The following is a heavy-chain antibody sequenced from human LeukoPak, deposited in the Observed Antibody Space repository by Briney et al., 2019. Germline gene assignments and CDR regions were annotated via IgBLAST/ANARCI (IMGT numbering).Heavy chain of an antibody. J-gene: IGHJ6*04. CDR2: IIPIFGTT. D-gene: IGHD1-1*01. CDR3: ARDGLHLERRGLDV. CDR1: GGSFSRDA. V-gene: IGHV1-69*01. Sequence: ASVKVSCKASGGSFSRDAISWVRQAPGQGLEWMGGIIPIFGTTNYAQKFQDRVMLTADEFTSTAFMELTRLSSEDTAIYYCARDGLHLERRGLDVWGKGTTVTVSS.